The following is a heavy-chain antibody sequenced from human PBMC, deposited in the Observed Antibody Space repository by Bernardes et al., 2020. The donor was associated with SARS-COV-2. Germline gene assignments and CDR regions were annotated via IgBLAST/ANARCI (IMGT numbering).Heavy chain of an antibody. CDR2: IYYSGRT. CDR1: GDSLSNYY. CDR3: ARLEVYNYSNYGMDI. Sequence: SETLSLTCTVSGDSLSNYYWSWIRQPPGKGLEWIGHIYYSGRTKYNPSLKSRVTISVDTSKNQFSLKLSSVTAADTAIYYCARLEVYNYSNYGMDIWGQGTTGTVSS. J-gene: IGHJ6*02. D-gene: IGHD2-8*01. V-gene: IGHV4-59*01.